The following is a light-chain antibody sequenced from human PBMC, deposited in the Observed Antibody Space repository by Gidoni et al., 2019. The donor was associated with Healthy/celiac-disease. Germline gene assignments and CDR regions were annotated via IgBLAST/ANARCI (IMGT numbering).Light chain of an antibody. V-gene: IGKV3-15*01. Sequence: EIVIAPFPATLSVSPGERATLPCRASQSVSSNLAWYQQKPGQAPRLLIYGASTRATGIPARFSGSGSGTEFTLTISSLQSEDFAVYYCQQYNNWPRTFGQGTKVEIK. CDR2: GAS. CDR3: QQYNNWPRT. CDR1: QSVSSN. J-gene: IGKJ1*01.